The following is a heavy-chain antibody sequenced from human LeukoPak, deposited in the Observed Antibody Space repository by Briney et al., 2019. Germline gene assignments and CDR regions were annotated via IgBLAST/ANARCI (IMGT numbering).Heavy chain of an antibody. D-gene: IGHD3-22*01. CDR1: GFTFSSYS. CDR3: ARSPRIYDNSGYYLVEYFDL. CDR2: IYSGGST. J-gene: IGHJ2*01. Sequence: GGSLRLSCAASGFTFSSYSMNWVRQAPGKGLEWVSIIYSGGSTSYADSVKGRFTISRDISKNTLFLQMSSLRAEDTAVYYCARSPRIYDNSGYYLVEYFDLWGRGTLVTVSS. V-gene: IGHV3-53*01.